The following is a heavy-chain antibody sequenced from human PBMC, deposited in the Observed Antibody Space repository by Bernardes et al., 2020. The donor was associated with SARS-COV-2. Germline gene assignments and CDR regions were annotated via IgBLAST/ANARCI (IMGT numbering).Heavy chain of an antibody. V-gene: IGHV3-33*08. J-gene: IGHJ5*02. D-gene: IGHD4-17*01. CDR2: IWYDGSNK. CDR3: LREGEATVTTYPRGWFDP. CDR1: GFSFSTNS. Sequence: GGSLRLSCTGSGFSFSTNSMNWVRQAPGKGLEWVAVIWYDGSNKYYADSVKGRFTISRDNSKNTLYLQMNSLRAEDTAVYYCLREGEATVTTYPRGWFDPWGQGTLVTVSS.